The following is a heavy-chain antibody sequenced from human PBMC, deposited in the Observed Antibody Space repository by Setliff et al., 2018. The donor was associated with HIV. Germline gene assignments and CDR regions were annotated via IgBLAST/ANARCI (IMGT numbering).Heavy chain of an antibody. J-gene: IGHJ3*01. CDR2: INPNNGGT. V-gene: IGHV1-2*06. CDR1: GYIVTGNY. Sequence: ASVKVSCKGLGYIVTGNYMNWVRQAPGQGLEWMGRINPNNGGTNYAQKFQGRVTMALDTSTSTAYLELKGLTSDDTAVYYCTRPRVFDSFDVWGPGTMVTVSS. CDR3: TRPRVFDSFDV.